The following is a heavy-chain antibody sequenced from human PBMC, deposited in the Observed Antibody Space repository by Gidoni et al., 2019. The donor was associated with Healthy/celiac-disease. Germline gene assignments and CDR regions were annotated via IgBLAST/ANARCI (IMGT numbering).Heavy chain of an antibody. CDR1: GFTFSSYG. CDR3: AKAPVVGAITYYFDY. D-gene: IGHD1-26*01. CDR2: ISYDGSNK. V-gene: IGHV3-30*18. J-gene: IGHJ4*02. Sequence: QVQLVESGGGVVQPGRSLRLSCAASGFTFSSYGMHWVRQAPGKGLEWVAVISYDGSNKYYADSVKGRFTISRDNSKNTLYLQMNSLRAEDTAVYYCAKAPVVGAITYYFDYWGQGTLVTVSS.